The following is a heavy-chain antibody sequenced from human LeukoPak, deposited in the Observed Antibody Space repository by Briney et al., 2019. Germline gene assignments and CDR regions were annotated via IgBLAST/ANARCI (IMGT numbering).Heavy chain of an antibody. CDR1: GFTFSSYA. J-gene: IGHJ4*02. CDR2: ISYDGSNK. V-gene: IGHV3-30*01. Sequence: SGGSLRLSCAASGFTFSSYAMHWARQAPGKGLEWVAVISYDGSNKYYADSVKGRFTISRDNSKNTLYLQMNSLRAEDTAVYYCARDRGLIRRIVVVTQLLEYYFDYWGQGTLVTVSS. D-gene: IGHD3-22*01. CDR3: ARDRGLIRRIVVVTQLLEYYFDY.